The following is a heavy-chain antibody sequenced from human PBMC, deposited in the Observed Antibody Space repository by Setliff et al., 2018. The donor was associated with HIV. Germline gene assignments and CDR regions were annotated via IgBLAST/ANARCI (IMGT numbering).Heavy chain of an antibody. CDR1: GGTFSSYV. CDR3: ALPYCSGGNCWSSASLPPAGWFDP. CDR2: IIPMYGVT. Sequence: GASVKVSCKASGGTFSSYVISWVRQAPGQGPEWMGGIIPMYGVTNYAQKFQARVTITTDESTSTAYTELSSLRSEDTAVYYCALPYCSGGNCWSSASLPPAGWFDPWGQGTLVTSPQ. V-gene: IGHV1-69*05. D-gene: IGHD2-15*01. J-gene: IGHJ5*02.